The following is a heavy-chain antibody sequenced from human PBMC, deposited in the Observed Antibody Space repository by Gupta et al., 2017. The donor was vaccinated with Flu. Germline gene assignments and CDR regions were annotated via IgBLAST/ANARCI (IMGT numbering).Heavy chain of an antibody. V-gene: IGHV4-31*03. CDR1: GGSISSSGYY. J-gene: IGHJ4*02. D-gene: IGHD6-13*01. CDR2: IYFSGST. CDR3: ARITCESNWYPYYFDY. Sequence: QVQLQESGPGLVKPPQSLSLTCTVSGGSISSSGYYWSWIRQHPGKGLEWIGYIYFSGSTYNNPSLKSRVTISLDTSKNQFSLILSSGTAADTAVYYCARITCESNWYPYYFDYWGQGTLVTVSS.